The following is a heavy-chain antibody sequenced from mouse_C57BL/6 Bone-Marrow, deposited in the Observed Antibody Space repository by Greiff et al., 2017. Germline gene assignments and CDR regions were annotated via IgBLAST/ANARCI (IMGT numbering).Heavy chain of an antibody. V-gene: IGHV5-16*01. J-gene: IGHJ2*01. CDR2: IPYDGSST. CDR1: GFTFSDYY. Sequence: EVKLMESEGGLVQPGSSMKLSCTASGFTFSDYYMAWVRQVPETGLEWVANIPYDGSSTSYLASLKSRFIISRDNAKTILYLQMISLKSEDTATYYCARVETYSILFDYWGQGTTLTVSS. CDR3: ARVETYSILFDY. D-gene: IGHD2-5*01.